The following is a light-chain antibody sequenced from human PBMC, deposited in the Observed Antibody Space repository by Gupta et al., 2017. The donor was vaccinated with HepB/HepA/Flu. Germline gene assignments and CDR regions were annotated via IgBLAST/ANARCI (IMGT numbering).Light chain of an antibody. CDR3: SAEAATNML. V-gene: IGLV2-8*01. Sequence: QSALTQPPSASGSPGQSVTISCTGTGSDVGGYNFVSWYQQHPDNALKLFIYEGSNRPAGVPDRFSGSKSGTTATLTVSGRQAEDEDDYYCSAEAATNMLFGEGTKLTGL. J-gene: IGLJ2*01. CDR2: EGS. CDR1: GSDVGGYNF.